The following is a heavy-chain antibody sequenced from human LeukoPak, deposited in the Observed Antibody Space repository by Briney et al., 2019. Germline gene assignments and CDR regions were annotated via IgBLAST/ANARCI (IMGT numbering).Heavy chain of an antibody. CDR3: AREGGSYRSFDY. Sequence: SETLSFTCTVSGDSISSYYWSWIRQPAGKGLEWIGRMYSSGTTHYSPSLKSRITTSVDTSKNQFSLRLSSVTAADTAVYYCAREGGSYRSFDYWGQGTLVTVSS. CDR1: GDSISSYY. V-gene: IGHV4-4*07. CDR2: MYSSGTT. J-gene: IGHJ4*02. D-gene: IGHD1-26*01.